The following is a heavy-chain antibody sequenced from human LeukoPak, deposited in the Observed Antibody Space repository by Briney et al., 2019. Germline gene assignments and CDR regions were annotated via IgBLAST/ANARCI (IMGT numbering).Heavy chain of an antibody. CDR2: IYPGDSDT. CDR3: ATPYCGGDCYNKIDAFDI. D-gene: IGHD2-21*01. J-gene: IGHJ3*02. V-gene: IGHV5-51*01. Sequence: GESLKISCKGSGYSFTSYWIGWVRQMPGKGLEWMGIIYPGDSDTRCSPSFQGQVTISADKSISTAYLQWSSLKASDTAMYYCATPYCGGDCYNKIDAFDIWGQGTMVTVSS. CDR1: GYSFTSYW.